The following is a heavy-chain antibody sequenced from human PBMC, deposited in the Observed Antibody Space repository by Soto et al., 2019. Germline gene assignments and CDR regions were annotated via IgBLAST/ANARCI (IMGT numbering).Heavy chain of an antibody. CDR3: ASEATMDV. CDR1: GFTVSSKY. V-gene: IGHV3-53*01. J-gene: IGHJ6*02. CDR2: LWSAGNT. Sequence: GSLRLSCVASGFTVSSKYMSWVRQAPGKGLEWVSVLWSAGNTYYADSVRGRFTISRDSSKNTLYLEMSSLRADDTAVYYCASEATMDVWGQGTTVTVSS.